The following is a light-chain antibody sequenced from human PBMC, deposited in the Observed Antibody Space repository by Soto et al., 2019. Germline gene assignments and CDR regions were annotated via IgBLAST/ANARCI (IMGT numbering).Light chain of an antibody. J-gene: IGLJ2*01. CDR2: DNT. CDR3: QSYDSTLSLV. V-gene: IGLV1-40*01. Sequence: QSVLTQPPSVSGAPGQTVTISCTGSSSNTGAGYGVNWYQQLSGTAPKLLIYDNTNRPSGVPDRFSGSRSGSSASLAITGLQPEDEAEYHCQSYDSTLSLVFGGGTKLTVL. CDR1: SSNTGAGYG.